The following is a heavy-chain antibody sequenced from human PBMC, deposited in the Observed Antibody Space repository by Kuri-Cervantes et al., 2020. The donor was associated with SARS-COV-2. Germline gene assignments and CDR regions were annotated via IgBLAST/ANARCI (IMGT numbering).Heavy chain of an antibody. J-gene: IGHJ4*02. D-gene: IGHD1-26*01. Sequence: GESLKISCAASGFTFSSYAIHWVRQAPGKGLEWVAVISYDGSNKYYVDSVKGRFTISRDNSKNTLYLQMNSLRAEDTAVYYCAREIVGGFDYWGQGTLVTVSS. V-gene: IGHV3-30-3*01. CDR3: AREIVGGFDY. CDR2: ISYDGSNK. CDR1: GFTFSSYA.